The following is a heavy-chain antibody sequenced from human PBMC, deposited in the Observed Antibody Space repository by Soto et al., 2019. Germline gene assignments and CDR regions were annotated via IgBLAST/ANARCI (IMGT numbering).Heavy chain of an antibody. CDR1: GFTFDDYA. CDR2: ISWNSGSI. D-gene: IGHD4-17*01. J-gene: IGHJ2*01. CDR3: AKDETTHTGYFDL. Sequence: DVQLVESGGGLVQPGRSLRLSCAASGFTFDDYAMHWVRQAPGKGLEWVSGISWNSGSIGYADSVKGRFTISRDNAKNSLYLQMNSLRAEDTALYYCAKDETTHTGYFDLWGRGTLVTVSS. V-gene: IGHV3-9*01.